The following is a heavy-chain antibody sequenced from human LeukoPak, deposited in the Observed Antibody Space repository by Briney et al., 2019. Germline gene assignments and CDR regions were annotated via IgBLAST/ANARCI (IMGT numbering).Heavy chain of an antibody. J-gene: IGHJ5*02. CDR2: IYYSGST. V-gene: IGHV4-31*03. CDR3: ARAPFLWFGELLYPTWFDP. CDR1: GGSISDAAYY. Sequence: SETLSLTCTVSGGSISDAAYYWSWIRQHPGEGLEWIGYIYYSGSTSYNPSPKSRVTISVDTSKNQFSLKLTSVTAADTAVYYCARAPFLWFGELLYPTWFDPWGQGTLVTVSS. D-gene: IGHD3-10*01.